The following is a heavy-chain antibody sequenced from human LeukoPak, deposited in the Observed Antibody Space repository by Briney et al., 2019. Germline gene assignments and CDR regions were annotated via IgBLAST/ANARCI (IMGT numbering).Heavy chain of an antibody. CDR1: GDSISNYY. D-gene: IGHD3-22*01. CDR3: ARGRAYYDSTGYYY. CDR2: IYSSGST. J-gene: IGHJ4*02. Sequence: PSETLSLTCTVSGDSISNYYWIWIRQPPGKGLEWIGHIYSSGSTSYNPSLKSRVTISLDTSKNQFSLNLSSVTAADTAVYYCARGRAYYDSTGYYYWGQGTLVNVSS. V-gene: IGHV4-59*01.